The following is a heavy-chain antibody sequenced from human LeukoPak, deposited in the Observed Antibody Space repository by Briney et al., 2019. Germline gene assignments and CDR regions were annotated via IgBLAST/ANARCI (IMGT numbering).Heavy chain of an antibody. J-gene: IGHJ4*02. V-gene: IGHV3-30*18. CDR1: GFTFSIYG. D-gene: IGHD3-3*01. Sequence: GGSLRLSCAVSGFTFSIYGMHWVRQAPGKGLEWVAVISYDGTTKYYPDSVKGRLHISRDNSKSTLYLQMDSLTAEDTAVYYCAKNNDFVYWGQGTLVTVSS. CDR2: ISYDGTTK. CDR3: AKNNDFVY.